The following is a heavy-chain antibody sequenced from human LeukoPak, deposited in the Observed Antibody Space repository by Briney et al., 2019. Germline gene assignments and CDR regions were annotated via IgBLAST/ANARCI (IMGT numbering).Heavy chain of an antibody. V-gene: IGHV4-4*07. J-gene: IGHJ4*02. CDR3: AREQSAFLSDGDYPYYFDY. CDR1: GGSIGNYY. Sequence: SETLSLTCTVSGGSIGNYYWNWIRQPAGKGLEWIGRIYTSGTTNYNPSLKSRVTISVDKSKNQFSLKLSSVTAADTAVYYCAREQSAFLSDGDYPYYFDYWGQGTLVTVSS. D-gene: IGHD4-17*01. CDR2: IYTSGTT.